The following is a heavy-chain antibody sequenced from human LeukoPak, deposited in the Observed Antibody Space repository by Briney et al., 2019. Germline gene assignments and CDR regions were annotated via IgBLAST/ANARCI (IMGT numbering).Heavy chain of an antibody. Sequence: SETLSLTCTVSGGSISSYYWSWIRKPPGKGLEWIAYISDIGSINYNPSLKSRVTISLDTSKNQFSLKLSSVTAADTAVYYCAGHHPRNAVDFWGQGTLVTVSS. V-gene: IGHV4-59*08. D-gene: IGHD2-8*01. CDR1: GGSISSYY. CDR3: AGHHPRNAVDF. CDR2: ISDIGSI. J-gene: IGHJ4*02.